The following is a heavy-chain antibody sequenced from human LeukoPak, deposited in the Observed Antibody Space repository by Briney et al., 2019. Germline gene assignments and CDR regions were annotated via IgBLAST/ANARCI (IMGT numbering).Heavy chain of an antibody. CDR3: AKRPREETSFDY. CDR2: ISGSGGST. V-gene: IGHV3-23*01. CDR1: GFTFISYA. Sequence: PGGSLRLSCAASGFTFISYAMSWGRQAPGKGLEWVSTISGSGGSTYYADSVKGRFTISRDNSKNTLYLQMNSLRAGDTAVYYCAKRPREETSFDYWGQGTLVTVSS. J-gene: IGHJ4*02.